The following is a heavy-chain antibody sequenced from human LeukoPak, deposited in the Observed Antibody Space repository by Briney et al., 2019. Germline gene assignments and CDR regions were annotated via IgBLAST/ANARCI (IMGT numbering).Heavy chain of an antibody. V-gene: IGHV3-9*01. CDR3: AREGGEWELLRTFDY. J-gene: IGHJ4*02. CDR1: GFTFYDYA. CDR2: ISWNSGSI. Sequence: PGGSLRLSCAASGFTFYDYAMHWVRQAPGKGREWVSGISWNSGSIVYADSVKGRFTISRDSAKNSLYLQMNSLRAEDTAVYYCAREGGEWELLRTFDYWGQGTLVTVSS. D-gene: IGHD1-26*01.